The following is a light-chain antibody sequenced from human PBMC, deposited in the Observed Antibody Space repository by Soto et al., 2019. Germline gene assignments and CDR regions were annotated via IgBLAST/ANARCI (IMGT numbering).Light chain of an antibody. CDR2: DAS. Sequence: EIVLTQSPGTLSSSPGERATLSCRASQSVSSSYLAWYQHKPGQAPRLLIYDASNRATGIPARFSGSGSGTDFTLTISSLEPEDFAVYYCQQRSNWPPGITFGQGTRLEIK. CDR1: QSVSSSY. J-gene: IGKJ5*01. V-gene: IGKV3-11*01. CDR3: QQRSNWPPGIT.